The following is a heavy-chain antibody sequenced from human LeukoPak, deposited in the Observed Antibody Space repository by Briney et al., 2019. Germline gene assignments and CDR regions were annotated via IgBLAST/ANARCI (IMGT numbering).Heavy chain of an antibody. D-gene: IGHD2-2*01. CDR2: FYYSGST. V-gene: IGHV4-31*03. Sequence: SQTLSLTCTVSGGSISSGGYYWSWIRQHPGKGLEWIGYFYYSGSTYYNPSLKSRVTISVDTSKNQFSLKLSSVTAADTAVYYCARGDIVVVPAASNWFDPWGQGTLVTVSS. J-gene: IGHJ5*02. CDR1: GGSISSGGYY. CDR3: ARGDIVVVPAASNWFDP.